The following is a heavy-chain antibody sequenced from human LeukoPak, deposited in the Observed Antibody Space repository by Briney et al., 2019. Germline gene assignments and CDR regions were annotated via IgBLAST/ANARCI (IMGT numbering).Heavy chain of an antibody. V-gene: IGHV1-2*02. J-gene: IGHJ4*02. CDR3: ARAIADYYYDSSGYYTVGYYFDY. CDR1: GYTFTGCY. Sequence: ASVKVSCKASGYTFTGCYMHWVRQAPGQGLEWMGWINPNSGGTNYAQKFQGRVTMTRDTSISTAYMELSRLRSDDTAVYYCARAIADYYYDSSGYYTVGYYFDYWGQRTLVTVSS. D-gene: IGHD3-22*01. CDR2: INPNSGGT.